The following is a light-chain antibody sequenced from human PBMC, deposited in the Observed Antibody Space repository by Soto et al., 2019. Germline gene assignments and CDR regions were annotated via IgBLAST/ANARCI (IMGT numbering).Light chain of an antibody. V-gene: IGKV3-20*01. CDR3: QQYVSSPRMYT. Sequence: EIVLTQSPGTLSLSPGEGATLSCRASQSVSSSYLAWYQQKPGQAPRLLIYDASSRATGIPDRFSGSGSGTDFTLTISRLEPEDFAVYYCQQYVSSPRMYTFGQGTKLEIK. J-gene: IGKJ2*01. CDR2: DAS. CDR1: QSVSSSY.